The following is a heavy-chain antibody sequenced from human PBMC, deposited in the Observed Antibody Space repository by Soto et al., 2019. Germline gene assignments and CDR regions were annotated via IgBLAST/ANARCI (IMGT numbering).Heavy chain of an antibody. CDR1: GFTFSYHW. Sequence: GSLRLSCAASGFTFSYHWMHWVRQAPGKGLVWVSLIKSYGSRTYYADSVKGRFTISRDNAKNTLYLQMNSLRAEDTAVYYCTRDFDRWGQGTMVPSTQ. CDR3: TRDFDR. D-gene: IGHD3-22*01. CDR2: IKSYGSRT. J-gene: IGHJ4*02. V-gene: IGHV3-74*01.